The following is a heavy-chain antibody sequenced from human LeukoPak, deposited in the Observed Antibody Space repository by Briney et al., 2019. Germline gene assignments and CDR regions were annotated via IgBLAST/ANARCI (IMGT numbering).Heavy chain of an antibody. CDR1: GGSISSYY. Sequence: SETLXLTCTVSGGSISSYYWSWIRRPPGKGLEWIGYIYYSGSTNYNPSLKSRVTISVDTSKNQFSLKLSSVTAADTAVYYCARAAAASSFDYWGQGTLVTVSS. CDR2: IYYSGST. D-gene: IGHD6-13*01. J-gene: IGHJ4*02. CDR3: ARAAAASSFDY. V-gene: IGHV4-59*01.